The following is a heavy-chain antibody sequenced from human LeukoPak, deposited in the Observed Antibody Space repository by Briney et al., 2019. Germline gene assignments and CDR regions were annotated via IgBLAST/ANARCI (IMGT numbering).Heavy chain of an antibody. D-gene: IGHD3-22*01. CDR1: GFTFSSYS. J-gene: IGHJ3*02. CDR3: AKLSYVADSSGYYLLAFDI. Sequence: GGSLRLSCAASGFTFSSYSMNWVRQAPGKGLEWVSAMSDSGDSTYYADPVKGRFTISRDNSKNTLYLQMNSLRAEDTAVYYCAKLSYVADSSGYYLLAFDIWGQGTMVTVSS. CDR2: MSDSGDST. V-gene: IGHV3-23*01.